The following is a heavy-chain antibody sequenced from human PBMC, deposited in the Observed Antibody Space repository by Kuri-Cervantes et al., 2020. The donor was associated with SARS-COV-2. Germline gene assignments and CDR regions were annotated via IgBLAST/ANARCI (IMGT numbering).Heavy chain of an antibody. CDR3: ARMYGSDWGYIHFDY. CDR1: GYTLTELS. Sequence: ASVKVSCKVSGYTLTELSMHWVRQAPGKGLEWMGGFDPEDGETIYAQKFQGRVTMTEDTSTDTAYMELSSLRSEDTAVYYCARMYGSDWGYIHFDYWGQGTLVTVSS. CDR2: FDPEDGET. D-gene: IGHD6-25*01. J-gene: IGHJ4*02. V-gene: IGHV1-24*01.